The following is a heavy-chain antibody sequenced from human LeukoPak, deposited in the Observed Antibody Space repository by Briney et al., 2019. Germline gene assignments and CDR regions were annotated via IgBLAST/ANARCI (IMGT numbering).Heavy chain of an antibody. D-gene: IGHD3-10*01. CDR3: AREFNTIGNFDF. J-gene: IGHJ4*02. CDR1: GFTFSHFS. Sequence: GGSLRLSCATSGFTFSHFSFKWVRQAPGKGLEWVASIYVTRDYIYYADSVKGRATISRDNAKNSVYLQMNSLRADDTAIYYCAREFNTIGNFDFWGQGILVTVSS. CDR2: IYVTRDYI. V-gene: IGHV3-21*01.